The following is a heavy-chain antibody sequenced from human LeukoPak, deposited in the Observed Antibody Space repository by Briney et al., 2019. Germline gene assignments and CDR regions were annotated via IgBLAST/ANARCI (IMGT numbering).Heavy chain of an antibody. V-gene: IGHV3-23*01. CDR3: AKDGGTYPYFLDV. CDR2: MSGSGGST. D-gene: IGHD1-26*01. Sequence: GGSLRLSCAASGFTLRTYSMDWVRQAPGKGLEWISVMSGSGGSTYYADSVKGRFTISRDNAKNTLNLQMNSLRAEDTAIYICAKDGGTYPYFLDVWGKGTTVIVSS. J-gene: IGHJ6*03. CDR1: GFTLRTYS.